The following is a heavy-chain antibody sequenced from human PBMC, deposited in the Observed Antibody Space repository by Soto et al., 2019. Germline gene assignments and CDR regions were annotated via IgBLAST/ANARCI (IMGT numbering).Heavy chain of an antibody. V-gene: IGHV4-30-4*01. CDR1: GGSISSGDYY. Sequence: PSETLSLTCTVSGGSISSGDYYWSWIRQPPGKGLEWIGYIYYSGSTYYNPSLKSRVTISVDTSKNQFSLKLSSVTAADTAVYYCARVRTSITGTTRPYYYYGMDVWGQGTTVTVSS. CDR3: ARVRTSITGTTRPYYYYGMDV. J-gene: IGHJ6*02. D-gene: IGHD1-7*01. CDR2: IYYSGST.